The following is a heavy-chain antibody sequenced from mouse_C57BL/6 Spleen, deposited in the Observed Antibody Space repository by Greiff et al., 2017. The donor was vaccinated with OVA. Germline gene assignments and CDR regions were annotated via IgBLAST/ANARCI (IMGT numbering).Heavy chain of an antibody. Sequence: EVKLMESGGGLVKPGGSLKLSCAASGFTFSDYGMHWVRQAPEKGLEWVAYISSGSSTIYYADTVKGRFTISRDNAKNTLFLQMTSLRSEDTAMYYCAILLRSYAMDYWGQGTSVTVSS. D-gene: IGHD1-1*01. CDR2: ISSGSSTI. CDR3: AILLRSYAMDY. CDR1: GFTFSDYG. J-gene: IGHJ4*01. V-gene: IGHV5-17*01.